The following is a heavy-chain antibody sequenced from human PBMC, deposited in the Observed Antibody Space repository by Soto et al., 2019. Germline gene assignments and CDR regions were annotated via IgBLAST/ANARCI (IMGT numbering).Heavy chain of an antibody. V-gene: IGHV2-5*02. Sequence: QITLKESGPTLVKPTQTLTLTCTFSGISLSTSGVGVGWIRQPPGKALEWLAVMYWDDDKHYSPSLKSRLTITNDTSKNQVVLTMTNMDPVDTATYYGAHKASGILTGYYTNWFDPWGQGTLVTVSS. CDR2: MYWDDDK. CDR1: GISLSTSGVG. J-gene: IGHJ5*02. D-gene: IGHD3-9*01. CDR3: AHKASGILTGYYTNWFDP.